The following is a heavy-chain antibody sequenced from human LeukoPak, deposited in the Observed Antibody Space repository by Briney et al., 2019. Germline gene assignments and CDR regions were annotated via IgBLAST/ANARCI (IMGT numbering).Heavy chain of an antibody. D-gene: IGHD3-22*01. Sequence: PSETLSLTCTVSGGSISSGGYYWSWIRQHPGKVLEWIGYIYYSGSTYYNPSLKSRVTISVDTSKNQFSLKLSYVTAADTAVYYCARGKYYYDSSGYSYYFDYWGQGTLVTVSS. CDR2: IYYSGST. CDR1: GGSISSGGYY. CDR3: ARGKYYYDSSGYSYYFDY. V-gene: IGHV4-31*03. J-gene: IGHJ4*02.